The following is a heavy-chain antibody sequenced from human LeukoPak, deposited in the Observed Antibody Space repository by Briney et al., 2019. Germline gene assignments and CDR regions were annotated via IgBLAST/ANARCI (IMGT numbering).Heavy chain of an antibody. Sequence: GGSLRLSCAASGFTFSSYAMHWVRQAPGKGLEWVAVISYDGSNKYYADSVKGRFTISRDNSKNTLYLQMNSLRAEDTAVYYCAREGAAAGTMASYWGQGTLVTVSS. J-gene: IGHJ4*02. CDR2: ISYDGSNK. D-gene: IGHD6-13*01. CDR1: GFTFSSYA. V-gene: IGHV3-30*04. CDR3: AREGAAAGTMASY.